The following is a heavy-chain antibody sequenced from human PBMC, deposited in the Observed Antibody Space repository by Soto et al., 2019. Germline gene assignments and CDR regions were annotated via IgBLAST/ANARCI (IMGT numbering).Heavy chain of an antibody. D-gene: IGHD1-26*01. Sequence: EVQLVESGGGLVQPGGSLRLSCVASGFTFSSYSMNWVRQAPGKGLEWASYISANSRTIHYADSVRGRFTVSRDNAKNSLYLQMSSLRDEDTAVYYCARDFAWAFDYWGQGTLLTVSP. V-gene: IGHV3-48*02. CDR2: ISANSRTI. CDR1: GFTFSSYS. CDR3: ARDFAWAFDY. J-gene: IGHJ4*02.